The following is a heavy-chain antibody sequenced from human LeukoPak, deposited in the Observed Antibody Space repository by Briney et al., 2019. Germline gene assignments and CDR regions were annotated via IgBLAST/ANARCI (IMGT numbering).Heavy chain of an antibody. D-gene: IGHD3-22*01. J-gene: IGHJ4*02. CDR2: INPSGGST. CDR1: GYPFTSYY. V-gene: IGHV1-46*01. Sequence: GASVKVSCKASGYPFTSYYMHWVRQAPGQGLEWMGIINPSGGSTSYAQKFQGRVTMTRDTSTSTVYMELSSLRSEDTAVYYCAREHSSGYVSRGFDYWGQGTLVTVSS. CDR3: AREHSSGYVSRGFDY.